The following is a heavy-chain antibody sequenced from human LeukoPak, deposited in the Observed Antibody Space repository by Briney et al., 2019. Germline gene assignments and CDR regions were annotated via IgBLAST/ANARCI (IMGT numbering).Heavy chain of an antibody. V-gene: IGHV3-30-3*01. CDR1: GFTFSSYA. CDR2: ISYDGSNK. Sequence: GGSLRLSCAASGFTFSSYAMHWVRQAPGKGLEWVAVISYDGSNKYYADSVKGRFTISRDNSKNTLYLQMNSLRAEDTAVYYCARGGYYYDSLVDYWGQGTLVTVSS. J-gene: IGHJ4*02. CDR3: ARGGYYYDSLVDY. D-gene: IGHD3-22*01.